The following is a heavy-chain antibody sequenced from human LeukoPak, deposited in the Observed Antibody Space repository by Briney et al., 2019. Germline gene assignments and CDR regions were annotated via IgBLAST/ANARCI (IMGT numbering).Heavy chain of an antibody. CDR3: ARVGALSSSWLLY. CDR1: GLTFSSYA. CDR2: ISSGAATI. J-gene: IGHJ4*02. Sequence: PGGSLRLSCAASGLTFSSYAMSWVRQAPGKGLEWVSSISSGAATIYYTDSVQGRFTISRDNAKNSLFLQMNSLRAEDTAVYYCARVGALSSSWLLYWGQGTLVTVSS. D-gene: IGHD6-13*01. V-gene: IGHV3-48*03.